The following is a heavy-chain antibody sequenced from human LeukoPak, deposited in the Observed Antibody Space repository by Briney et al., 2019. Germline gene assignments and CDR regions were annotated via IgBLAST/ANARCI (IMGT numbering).Heavy chain of an antibody. D-gene: IGHD1-14*01. V-gene: IGHV3-48*01. CDR3: ARGSGMSNYYYYMDV. CDR2: ISSSSSTI. Sequence: GGSLRLSCAASGFTFSSYWMTWVRQAPGKGLEWVSYISSSSSTIYYADSVKGRFTISRDNAKNSLYLQMNSLRAEDTAVYYCARGSGMSNYYYYMDVWGKGTTVTVSS. CDR1: GFTFSSYW. J-gene: IGHJ6*03.